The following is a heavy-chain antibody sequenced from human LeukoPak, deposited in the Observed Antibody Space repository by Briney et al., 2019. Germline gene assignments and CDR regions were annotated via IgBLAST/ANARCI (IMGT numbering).Heavy chain of an antibody. V-gene: IGHV4-59*12. CDR2: IYYSGST. Sequence: SETLSLTCTVSGGSICSYYWSWIRQPPGKGLEWIGYIYYSGSTNFNPSLKSRVTISVDTSKNQFSLKLSSVTAADTAVYYCARESLTMVRGVIIRRFDPWGQGTLVTVSS. CDR1: GGSICSYY. D-gene: IGHD3-10*01. CDR3: ARESLTMVRGVIIRRFDP. J-gene: IGHJ5*02.